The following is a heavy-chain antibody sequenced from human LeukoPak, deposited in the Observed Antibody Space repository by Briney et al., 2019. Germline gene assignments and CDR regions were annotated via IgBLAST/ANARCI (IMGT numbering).Heavy chain of an antibody. D-gene: IGHD4-23*01. J-gene: IGHJ4*02. V-gene: IGHV3-23*01. CDR3: ATRHGGNSDSY. CDR2: ISGSGGST. Sequence: PGGSLRLSCAASGFTFSSYAMSWIRQAPGKGLEWVSAISGSGGSTYYADSVKGRFTISRDNSKNTLYLQMNSLRAEDTAVYYCATRHGGNSDSYWGQGTLVTVSS. CDR1: GFTFSSYA.